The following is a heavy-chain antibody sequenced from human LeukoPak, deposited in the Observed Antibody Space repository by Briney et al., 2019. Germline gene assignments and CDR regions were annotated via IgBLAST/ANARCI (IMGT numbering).Heavy chain of an antibody. CDR3: ARVVVVPAATYYYYGMDV. CDR1: GGSFSGYY. Sequence: SETLSLTCAVYGGSFSGYYWSWIRQPPGKGLEWIGEINHSGSTNYNPSLKSRVTMSVDTSKNQFSLKLSSVTAADTAVYYCARVVVVPAATYYYYGMDVWGQGTTVTVSS. CDR2: INHSGST. V-gene: IGHV4-34*01. D-gene: IGHD2-2*01. J-gene: IGHJ6*02.